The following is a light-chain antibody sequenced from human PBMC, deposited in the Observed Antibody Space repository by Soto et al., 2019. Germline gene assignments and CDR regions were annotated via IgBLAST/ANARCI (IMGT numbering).Light chain of an antibody. J-gene: IGKJ2*03. V-gene: IGKV3-20*01. CDR2: GTS. CDR3: QQYYYTPYS. Sequence: EVVLTQSPGTLSLSPGERATLSCRASQSVGSSYLAWYQQKPGQAPRVLIYGTSSRATGIPDRFSGSGSGTDFTLTISRLQAEDVAVYYCQQYYYTPYSFGQGTKLEIK. CDR1: QSVGSSY.